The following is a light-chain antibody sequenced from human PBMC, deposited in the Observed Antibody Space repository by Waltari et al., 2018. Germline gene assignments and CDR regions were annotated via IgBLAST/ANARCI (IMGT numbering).Light chain of an antibody. J-gene: IGKJ5*01. CDR2: WGS. V-gene: IGKV2-28*01. CDR3: MQGTHWPYT. Sequence: DIVMTQSPLSLPVTPGEPASISCRSSQSLLHSNGYNYLDWYLQKPGQSPQLLIYWGSNRASGVPDRFSGSGSGTDFTLKISRVEAEDVGVYYCMQGTHWPYTFGQGTRLEIK. CDR1: QSLLHSNGYNY.